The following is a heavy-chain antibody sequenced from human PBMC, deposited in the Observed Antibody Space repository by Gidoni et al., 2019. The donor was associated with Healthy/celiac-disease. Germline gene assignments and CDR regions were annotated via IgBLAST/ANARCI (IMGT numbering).Heavy chain of an antibody. CDR1: GFTFSNAW. D-gene: IGHD3-10*01. V-gene: IGHV3-15*01. CDR2: IKSKTDGGTT. CDR3: TTQARLGTMVRGVIPY. Sequence: EVQLVESGGGLVKPGGSLRLSCAASGFTFSNAWMSWVRQAPGKGLEWVGRIKSKTDGGTTDYAAPVKGRFTISRDDSKNTLYLQMNSLKTEDTAVYYCTTQARLGTMVRGVIPYWGQGTLVTVSS. J-gene: IGHJ4*02.